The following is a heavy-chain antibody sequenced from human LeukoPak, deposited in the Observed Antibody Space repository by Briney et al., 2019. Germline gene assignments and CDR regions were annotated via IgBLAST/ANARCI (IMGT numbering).Heavy chain of an antibody. CDR1: GFTFDDYA. CDR2: ISWNSGSI. V-gene: IGHV3-9*01. J-gene: IGHJ1*01. CDR3: AKDIGADKIAAAGTRYFQH. Sequence: TGGSLRLPCAASGFTFDDYAMHWVRHAPGKGLEWVSGISWNSGSIGYADSVKGRFTISRDNAKNSLYLQMNSLRAEDTALYYCAKDIGADKIAAAGTRYFQHWGQGTLVTVSS. D-gene: IGHD6-13*01.